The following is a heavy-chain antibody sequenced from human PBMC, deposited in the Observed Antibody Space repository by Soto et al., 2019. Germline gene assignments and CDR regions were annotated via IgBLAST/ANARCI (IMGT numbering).Heavy chain of an antibody. CDR1: GFTFDDYA. CDR3: AKDWDGYNYGVDY. J-gene: IGHJ4*02. Sequence: EVQLVESGGGLVQPGRSLRLSCAASGFTFDDYAMHWVRQAPGKGLEWVSGISWNSGSIGYADSVKGRFTISRDNAKNSLYLQMNSLRAEDTALYYCAKDWDGYNYGVDYWGQGTLVTVSS. D-gene: IGHD5-12*01. CDR2: ISWNSGSI. V-gene: IGHV3-9*01.